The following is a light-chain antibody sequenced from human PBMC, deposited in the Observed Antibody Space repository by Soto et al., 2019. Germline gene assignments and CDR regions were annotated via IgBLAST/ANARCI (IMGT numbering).Light chain of an antibody. J-gene: IGLJ3*02. Sequence: QAVVTQEPSLTVSPGVTVTLTCGSSTGSVTSGHYPYWFQQKPGQAPRTLIYDTSNKHSWTPAHFSGSLLGGKAALTLSGAQPEDEAEYFCLLFYSGVRVFGGGTKLTVL. CDR1: TGSVTSGHY. CDR3: LLFYSGVRV. CDR2: DTS. V-gene: IGLV7-46*01.